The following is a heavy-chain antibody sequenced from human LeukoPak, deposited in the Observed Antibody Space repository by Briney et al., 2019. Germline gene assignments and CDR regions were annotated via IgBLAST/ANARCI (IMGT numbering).Heavy chain of an antibody. CDR1: GFTFSTHW. Sequence: GGSLRLSCAASGFTFSTHWMSWVRQAPGKGLEWVANIKQDGSDKYYVDSVKGRFTISRDNAKNSLFLQMNSLRAEDTAIYYCARVRCSSNSCFPDYWGQGTLVTVSS. CDR3: ARVRCSSNSCFPDY. J-gene: IGHJ4*02. CDR2: IKQDGSDK. V-gene: IGHV3-7*01. D-gene: IGHD2-2*01.